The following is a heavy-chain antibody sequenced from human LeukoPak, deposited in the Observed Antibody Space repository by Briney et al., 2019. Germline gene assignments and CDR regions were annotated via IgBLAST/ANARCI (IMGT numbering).Heavy chain of an antibody. V-gene: IGHV4-59*01. Sequence: SSETLSLTCTVSGGSISSYYWSWIRQPPGKGLEWVGYIYYSGSTNYNPSLNSRSPISVDTSKNQFSLKLSSVTAADTAVYYCATVGYCSSTSCYQDHDWFDPWGQGTLVSVSS. J-gene: IGHJ5*02. D-gene: IGHD2-2*01. CDR1: GGSISSYY. CDR3: ATVGYCSSTSCYQDHDWFDP. CDR2: IYYSGST.